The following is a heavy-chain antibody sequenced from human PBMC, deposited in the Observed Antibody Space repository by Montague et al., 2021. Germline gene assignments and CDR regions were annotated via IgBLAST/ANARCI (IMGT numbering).Heavy chain of an antibody. Sequence: SETLSLTCTVFGDSINTYSWSWIRQPAGKGLEWIGCLYNGGSTNSNPSLKSRVSMSVDTSKNQFSLKLSSVTAADTAVYFCARDSVGASGYFYYYYMDVWGRGTTVTVSS. V-gene: IGHV4-4*07. CDR1: GDSINTYS. J-gene: IGHJ6*03. D-gene: IGHD1-26*01. CDR3: ARDSVGASGYFYYYYMDV. CDR2: LYNGGST.